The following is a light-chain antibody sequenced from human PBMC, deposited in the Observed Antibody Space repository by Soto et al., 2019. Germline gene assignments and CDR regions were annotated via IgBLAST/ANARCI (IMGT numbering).Light chain of an antibody. CDR1: QSVSSN. CDR2: GAS. J-gene: IGKJ3*01. V-gene: IGKV3-15*01. CDR3: QQRYKWPS. Sequence: EIVMTQSPATLSVSPGERATLSCRASQSVSSNLAWYQQKPGQAPRLLIYGASTRATGIPARFSGSGSGTDFILTISSLEPEDFAVYYCQQRYKWPSFGPGTKVDIK.